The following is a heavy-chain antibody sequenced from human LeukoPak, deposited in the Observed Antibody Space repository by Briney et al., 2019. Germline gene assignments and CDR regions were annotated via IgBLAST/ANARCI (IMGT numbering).Heavy chain of an antibody. CDR3: AKDMASLRYSSSWYYFDY. J-gene: IGHJ4*02. Sequence: GGSLRLSCAASGFTFDDYAMHWVRQAPGKGLEWVSGISWNSGSIGYADSVKGRFTMSRDNAKNSLYLQMNSLRAEDTALYYCAKDMASLRYSSSWYYFDYWGQGTLVTVSS. D-gene: IGHD6-13*01. V-gene: IGHV3-9*01. CDR1: GFTFDDYA. CDR2: ISWNSGSI.